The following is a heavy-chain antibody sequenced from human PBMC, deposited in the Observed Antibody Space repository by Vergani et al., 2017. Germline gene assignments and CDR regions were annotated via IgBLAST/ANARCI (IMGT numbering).Heavy chain of an antibody. CDR2: MNPNSGNT. J-gene: IGHJ4*02. CDR3: ASTFRVRGGAYYFDY. V-gene: IGHV1-8*01. Sequence: QVQLVQSGAEVKKPGSSVKVSCKASGYTFTSYDINWVRQATGQGLEWMGWMNPNSGNTGYAQKFQGRVTMTRNTSISTAYMELSSLRSEDTAVYYCASTFRVRGGAYYFDYWGQGTLVTVSS. D-gene: IGHD3-10*01. CDR1: GYTFTSYD.